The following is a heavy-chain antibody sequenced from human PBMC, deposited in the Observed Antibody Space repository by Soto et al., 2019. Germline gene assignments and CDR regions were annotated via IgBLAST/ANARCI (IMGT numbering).Heavy chain of an antibody. CDR2: ISYDGSNK. J-gene: IGHJ4*02. V-gene: IGHV3-30*18. CDR3: AKDQEMATIADY. CDR1: GFTFSSYG. D-gene: IGHD5-12*01. Sequence: GGSLRLSCAASGFTFSSYGMHWVRQAPGKGLEWVAVISYDGSNKYYADSVKGRFTISRDNSKNTLYLQMNSLRAEDTAVYYCAKDQEMATIADYWGQGTLVTVSS.